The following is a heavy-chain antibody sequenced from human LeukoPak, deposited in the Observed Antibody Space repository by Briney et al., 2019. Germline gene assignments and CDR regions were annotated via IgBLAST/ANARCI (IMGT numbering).Heavy chain of an antibody. CDR3: ARGPYDSSGYYYVVYFQH. D-gene: IGHD3-22*01. Sequence: GGSLRLSCAASGFTFSSYSMNWVRQAPGKGLEWVSSISSSSSYIYYADSVKGSFTISRHNAKNSLYLQMNSQRAKKTAVYYCARGPYDSSGYYYVVYFQHWGQGTLVTVSS. CDR2: ISSSSSYI. V-gene: IGHV3-21*01. J-gene: IGHJ1*01. CDR1: GFTFSSYS.